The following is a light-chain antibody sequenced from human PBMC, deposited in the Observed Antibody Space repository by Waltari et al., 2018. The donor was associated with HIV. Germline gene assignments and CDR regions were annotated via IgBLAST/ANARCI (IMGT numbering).Light chain of an antibody. V-gene: IGLV2-11*01. CDR1: SSDVGGYNS. CDR3: CSYAGSYPWV. J-gene: IGLJ3*02. Sequence: QSALTQPRSVSGSPGQSVTISCTGTSSDVGGYNSVSWYQQHPGTAPKLKIYDVSKRPSGVPDRFSGSKSGNTASLTISGLQAEDEADYYCCSYAGSYPWVFGGGTKLTVL. CDR2: DVS.